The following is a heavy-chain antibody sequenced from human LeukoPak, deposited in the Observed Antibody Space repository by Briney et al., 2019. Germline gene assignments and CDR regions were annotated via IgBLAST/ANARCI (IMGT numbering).Heavy chain of an antibody. CDR3: ARVPRPRAGSGIGYYFDY. CDR2: IKQDGSEK. CDR1: GFTFSSYW. D-gene: IGHD3-10*01. Sequence: PGGSLGLSCAASGFTFSSYWMSWVRQAPGKGLEWVANIKQDGSEKYYVDSVEGRFTISRDNAKNSLYLQMNSLRAEDTAVYYCARVPRPRAGSGIGYYFDYWGQGTLVTVSS. V-gene: IGHV3-7*01. J-gene: IGHJ4*02.